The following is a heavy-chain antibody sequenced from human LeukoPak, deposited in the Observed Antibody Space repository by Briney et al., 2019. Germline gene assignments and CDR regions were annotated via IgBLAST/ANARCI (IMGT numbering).Heavy chain of an antibody. J-gene: IGHJ5*02. D-gene: IGHD2-2*02. Sequence: SVKVSCKASGGTFSSYAISWVRQAPGQGLEWMGGITPIFGTANFAQKFQGRVTITADESTSTAYMELSSLRSEDTAVYYCARDGLDCSSTSCYMGVNWFDPWGQGTLVTVSS. CDR2: ITPIFGTA. V-gene: IGHV1-69*01. CDR1: GGTFSSYA. CDR3: ARDGLDCSSTSCYMGVNWFDP.